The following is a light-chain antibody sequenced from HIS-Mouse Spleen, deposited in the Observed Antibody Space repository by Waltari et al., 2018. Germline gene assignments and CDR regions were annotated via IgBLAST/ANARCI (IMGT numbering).Light chain of an antibody. CDR3: QQRSNWPT. CDR2: DAS. V-gene: IGKV3-11*01. Sequence: EIVLTQSPATLSLSPGERATLSCRASQGVSSYLAWYQQKPGQAPRLLIYDASNRATGIPARFSGSGSETDFTLTISSLEPEDFAVYYCQQRSNWPTFGGGTKVEIK. CDR1: QGVSSY. J-gene: IGKJ4*01.